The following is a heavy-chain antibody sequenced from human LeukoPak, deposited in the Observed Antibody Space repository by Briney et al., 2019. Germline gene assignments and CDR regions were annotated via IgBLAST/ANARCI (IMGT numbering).Heavy chain of an antibody. CDR1: GYTFTSYD. CDR2: MNPNSGNT. CDR3: AREMGGGSYYGYYYYGMDV. D-gene: IGHD1-26*01. J-gene: IGHJ6*02. Sequence: ASVKVSCKASGYTFTSYDINWVRQATGQGLELMGWMNPNSGNTGYAQKFQGRVTMTRNTSISTAYMEMSSLRCEDTAVYYCAREMGGGSYYGYYYYGMDVWGQGTTVTVSS. V-gene: IGHV1-8*01.